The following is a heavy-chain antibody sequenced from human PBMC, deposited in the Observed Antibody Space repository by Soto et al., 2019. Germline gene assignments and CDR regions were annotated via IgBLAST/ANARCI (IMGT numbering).Heavy chain of an antibody. CDR3: ARDRDVVVPAATETDY. Sequence: QVQLVQSGAEVKKPGSSVKVSCKASGGTFSSYTISWVRQAPGQGLEWKGRIIPILGIANYAQKFQGRVTITADKSTSTAYMELSSLRSEDTAVYYCARDRDVVVPAATETDYWGQGTLVTVSS. D-gene: IGHD2-2*01. V-gene: IGHV1-69*08. CDR1: GGTFSSYT. CDR2: IIPILGIA. J-gene: IGHJ4*02.